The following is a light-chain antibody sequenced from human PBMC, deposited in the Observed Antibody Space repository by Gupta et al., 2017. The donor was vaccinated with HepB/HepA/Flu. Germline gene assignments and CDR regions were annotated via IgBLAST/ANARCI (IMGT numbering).Light chain of an antibody. J-gene: IGKJ4*01. Sequence: DSQVTQSPSSLSASVGDRVTITCRASQDIRNSLAWFQHKPGKAPKCLIYSASTLKSGVPSKFSGSGSGTDFTLSISRLQPEDVATYYCQQYKSYPLTFGGGTKVEIK. CDR1: QDIRNS. CDR3: QQYKSYPLT. V-gene: IGKV1-16*02. CDR2: SAS.